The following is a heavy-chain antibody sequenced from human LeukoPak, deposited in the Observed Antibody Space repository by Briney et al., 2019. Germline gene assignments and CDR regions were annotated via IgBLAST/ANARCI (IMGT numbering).Heavy chain of an antibody. Sequence: PGGSLRLSCAASGFTFSSYAMHWVRQAPGKGLEWVAVISYDGSNKYYADSVKGRFTISRDNSKNTLYLQMNSLRAEDTAVYYCARDQSQFITMIVVVITYSFDYWGQGTLVTVSS. CDR3: ARDQSQFITMIVVVITYSFDY. D-gene: IGHD3-22*01. CDR2: ISYDGSNK. J-gene: IGHJ4*02. CDR1: GFTFSSYA. V-gene: IGHV3-30-3*01.